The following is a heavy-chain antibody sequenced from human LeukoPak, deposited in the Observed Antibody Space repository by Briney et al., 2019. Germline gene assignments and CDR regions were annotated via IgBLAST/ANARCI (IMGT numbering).Heavy chain of an antibody. Sequence: SETLSLTCAVYGGSFSGYYWSWIRQPPGKGLEWIGEIYHSGSTDYNPSVKSRVTISVDTSKNQFSLKLSSVTAADTAVYYCARVENLLPPNYWGQGTLVTVSS. CDR1: GGSFSGYY. J-gene: IGHJ4*02. D-gene: IGHD3-22*01. CDR2: IYHSGST. CDR3: ARVENLLPPNY. V-gene: IGHV4-34*01.